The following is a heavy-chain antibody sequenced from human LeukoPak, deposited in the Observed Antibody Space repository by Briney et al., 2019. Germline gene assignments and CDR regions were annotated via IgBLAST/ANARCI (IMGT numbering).Heavy chain of an antibody. V-gene: IGHV3-66*02. CDR3: ARGPKKFVALDL. Sequence: PGGSLRLSCAASGFNLSTIYMNWVRLAPGKGLEWVAVIYSGGSTKYADSVKGRFTVSRDNSKNTVYLLLNSLRIEDTAIYYCARGPKKFVALDLWGEGALVTVSA. J-gene: IGHJ5*02. D-gene: IGHD2-21*01. CDR1: GFNLSTIY. CDR2: IYSGGST.